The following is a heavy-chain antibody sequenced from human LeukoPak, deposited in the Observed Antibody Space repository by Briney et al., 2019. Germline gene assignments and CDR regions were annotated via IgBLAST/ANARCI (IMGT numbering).Heavy chain of an antibody. CDR3: TRDAPSYSSLDY. D-gene: IGHD2-21*01. V-gene: IGHV4-59*02. J-gene: IGHJ4*02. CDR1: GGSVRSYY. Sequence: SETLSLTCTVSGGSVRSYYWSWIRQPPGKGLEWIGYVYYSGTTRYNPSLKSRVTISVDTSKNQFSLKLSSVTAADTAVYYCTRDAPSYSSLDYWGQGTLVTVSS. CDR2: VYYSGTT.